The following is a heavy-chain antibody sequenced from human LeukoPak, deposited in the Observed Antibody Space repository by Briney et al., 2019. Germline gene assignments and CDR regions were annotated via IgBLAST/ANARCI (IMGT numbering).Heavy chain of an antibody. CDR2: TSAYNGNT. CDR3: ARTVHVGSWFDP. D-gene: IGHD1-26*01. CDR1: GYTFTSYG. Sequence: ASVKVSCKASGYTFTSYGISWVRQAPGQGLEWMGWTSAYNGNTNYAQKLQGRVTMTTDTSTSTAYMELRSLRSDDTAVYYCARTVHVGSWFDPWGQGTLVTVSS. V-gene: IGHV1-18*01. J-gene: IGHJ5*02.